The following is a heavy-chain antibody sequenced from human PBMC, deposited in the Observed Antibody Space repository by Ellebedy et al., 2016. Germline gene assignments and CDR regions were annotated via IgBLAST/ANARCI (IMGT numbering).Heavy chain of an antibody. V-gene: IGHV3-66*01. D-gene: IGHD2-15*01. CDR1: GFTVSSNS. CDR3: AREKVGSCMDY. J-gene: IGHJ4*02. CDR2: IYSGGRP. Sequence: GGSLRLSCAASGFTVSSNSMRWVRQAPGKGLEWVSVIYSGGRPFYADSLKGRFTISRDNSNNTLYLQMNSLRAEDTAVYYCAREKVGSCMDYWGQGTLVTVSS.